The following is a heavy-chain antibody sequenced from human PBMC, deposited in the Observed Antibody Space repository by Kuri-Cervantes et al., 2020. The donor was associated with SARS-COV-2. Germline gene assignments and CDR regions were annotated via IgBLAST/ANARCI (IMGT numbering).Heavy chain of an antibody. CDR3: ARGASYSNYEFFDY. D-gene: IGHD4-11*01. J-gene: IGHJ4*02. CDR2: IYYSGST. Sequence: GSLRLSCTVSGGSISSYYWSWIRQPPGKGLEWIGYIYYSGSTNYNPSLKSRVTISVDTSKNPFSLRLSSVTAADTAVYYCARGASYSNYEFFDYWGQGTLVTVSS. V-gene: IGHV4-59*01. CDR1: GGSISSYY.